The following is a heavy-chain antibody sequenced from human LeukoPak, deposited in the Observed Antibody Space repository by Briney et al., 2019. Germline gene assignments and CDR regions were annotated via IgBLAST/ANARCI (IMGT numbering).Heavy chain of an antibody. CDR3: ASSDILTGYYTFPY. Sequence: ASVKVSCKASGYTFTSYGISWVRQAPGQGLEWMGWINPNSGGTNYAQKFQGRVTMTRDTSISTAYMELSRLRSDDTAVYYCASSDILTGYYTFPYWGQGTLVTVSS. J-gene: IGHJ4*02. CDR1: GYTFTSYG. CDR2: INPNSGGT. D-gene: IGHD3-9*01. V-gene: IGHV1-2*02.